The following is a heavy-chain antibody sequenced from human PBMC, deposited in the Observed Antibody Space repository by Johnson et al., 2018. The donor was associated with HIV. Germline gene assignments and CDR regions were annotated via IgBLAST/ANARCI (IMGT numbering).Heavy chain of an antibody. Sequence: QVQLVESGRGVVQPGTSLRLSCAASGFTFSSYAVHWVRQAPGKGLEWVALISYDANNEYYADSVTGRFTCSRDNSKNTLDLQRNSLRAEETAVYYCARGCHSGSYYRGRAFDIWGQGTMVTVSS. V-gene: IGHV3-30*04. J-gene: IGHJ3*02. CDR1: GFTFSSYA. CDR3: ARGCHSGSYYRGRAFDI. CDR2: ISYDANNE. D-gene: IGHD1-26*01.